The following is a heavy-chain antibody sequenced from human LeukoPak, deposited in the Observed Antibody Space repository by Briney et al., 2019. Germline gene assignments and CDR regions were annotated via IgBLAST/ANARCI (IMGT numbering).Heavy chain of an antibody. D-gene: IGHD2-15*01. J-gene: IGHJ4*02. CDR1: GGSFSGYY. V-gene: IGHV4-34*01. CDR2: INHSGST. Sequence: SETLSLTCAVYGGSFSGYYWSWIRQPPGKGLEWIGEINHSGSTNYNPSLKSRVTILVDTSKNQFSPKLSSVTAADTAVYYCARLSGLLRGIIDYWGQGTLVTVSS. CDR3: ARLSGLLRGIIDY.